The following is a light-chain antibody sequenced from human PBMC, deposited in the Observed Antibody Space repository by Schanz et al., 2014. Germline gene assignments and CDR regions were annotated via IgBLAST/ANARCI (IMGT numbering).Light chain of an antibody. CDR3: CSYAGSSTFYV. J-gene: IGLJ1*01. CDR1: SSDVGGYKY. Sequence: QSALTQPASVSGSTGQSITISCTGTSSDVGGYKYVSWYQQHPGKAPKLMIYDVSDRPSGVSNRFSGSKSGNTASLTISGLQAEDEADYYCCSYAGSSTFYVFGTGTKLTVL. V-gene: IGLV2-14*03. CDR2: DVS.